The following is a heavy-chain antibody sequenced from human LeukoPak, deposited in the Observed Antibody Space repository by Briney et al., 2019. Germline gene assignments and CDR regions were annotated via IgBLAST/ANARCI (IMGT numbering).Heavy chain of an antibody. J-gene: IGHJ3*02. V-gene: IGHV3-9*01. CDR2: ISWNSGSI. D-gene: IGHD5-24*01. CDR3: AKDRRDGYNSPDAFDI. Sequence: GGSLRLSCAASGFTFDDYAMHWVRQAPGKGLEWVSGISWNSGSIGYADSVKGRFTISRDNAKNSLYLQMNSLRAEDTALYYCAKDRRDGYNSPDAFDIWGQGTMVTVSS. CDR1: GFTFDDYA.